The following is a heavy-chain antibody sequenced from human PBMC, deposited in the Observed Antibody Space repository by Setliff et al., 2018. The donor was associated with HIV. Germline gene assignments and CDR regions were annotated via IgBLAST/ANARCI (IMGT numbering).Heavy chain of an antibody. CDR2: ISRDSDRI. CDR1: GFTFSSYE. Sequence: GGSLRLSCAASGFTFSSYEMTWVRQAPGKGLECVSYISRDSDRIHYADSVKGRFTVSRDNAKNSLFLQMHSLRAEDTAVYYCARVTTGTTAGDYWGQGTLVTVSS. D-gene: IGHD1-1*01. V-gene: IGHV3-48*03. CDR3: ARVTTGTTAGDY. J-gene: IGHJ4*02.